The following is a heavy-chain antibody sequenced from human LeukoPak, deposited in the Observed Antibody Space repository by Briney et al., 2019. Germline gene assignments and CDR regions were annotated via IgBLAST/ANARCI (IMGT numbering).Heavy chain of an antibody. D-gene: IGHD3-22*01. V-gene: IGHV3-66*01. CDR1: GFTVSSNY. CDR3: ARDEIYYDSSGYFYY. CDR2: IYSGGST. Sequence: GGSLRLSCAASGFTVSSNYMSWVRQAPGKGLEWVSVIYSGGSTYCADSVKGRFTISRDNSKNTLYLQMNSLRAEDTAVYYCARDEIYYDSSGYFYYWGQGTLVTVSS. J-gene: IGHJ4*02.